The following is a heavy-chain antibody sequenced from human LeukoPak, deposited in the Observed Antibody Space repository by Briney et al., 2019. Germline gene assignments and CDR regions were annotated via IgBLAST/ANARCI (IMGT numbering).Heavy chain of an antibody. J-gene: IGHJ4*02. CDR1: GGTFSSYT. CDR2: ITPILGIA. D-gene: IGHD1-26*01. Sequence: SVKVSCKASGGTFSSYTISWVRQAPGQGLEWMGRITPILGIANYAQKFQGRVTITADKSTSTAYMELSSLRSEDTAVYYCASISGSYSVGYFDYWGQGTLVTVSS. CDR3: ASISGSYSVGYFDY. V-gene: IGHV1-69*02.